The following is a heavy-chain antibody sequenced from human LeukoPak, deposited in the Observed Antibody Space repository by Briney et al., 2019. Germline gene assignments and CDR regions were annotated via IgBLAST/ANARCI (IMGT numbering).Heavy chain of an antibody. V-gene: IGHV3-49*04. J-gene: IGHJ6*02. CDR3: NRGPIQLWLYYGMDV. CDR1: GFTFGDHA. D-gene: IGHD5-18*01. Sequence: GGSLRLSCTASGFTFGDHAMSWVRQAPGKGLEWVGFIRRKAYGGTTEYVASVKGRFTISRDDSKSIAYLQMSSLKTEDTAVYYCNRGPIQLWLYYGMDVWGQGTTVIVSS. CDR2: IRRKAYGGTT.